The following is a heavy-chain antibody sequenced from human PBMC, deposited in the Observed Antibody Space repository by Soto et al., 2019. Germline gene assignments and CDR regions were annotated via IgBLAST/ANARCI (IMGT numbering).Heavy chain of an antibody. V-gene: IGHV3-74*01. Sequence: EVQLVESGGGLVQPGGSLRLSCAASGFTFSSYWMHWVRQAPGKGLVWVSRINSDGSSTSYADSVKGRFTISRDNAKNTLYLQMNSLRAEDTAVYYCASGQQWLAYGMDVWGQGTTVTVSS. D-gene: IGHD6-19*01. J-gene: IGHJ6*02. CDR3: ASGQQWLAYGMDV. CDR1: GFTFSSYW. CDR2: INSDGSST.